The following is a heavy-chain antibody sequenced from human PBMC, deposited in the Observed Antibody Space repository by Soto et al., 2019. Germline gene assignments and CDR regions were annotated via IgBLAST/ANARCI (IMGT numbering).Heavy chain of an antibody. CDR1: VGSIRSGGYT. D-gene: IGHD2-15*01. V-gene: IGHV4-30-2*01. CDR3: ASECSGGSCGPE. J-gene: IGHJ4*02. Sequence: SETLSLTFAFAVGSIRSGGYTWSWIRQPPGKGLEWIGYIYHSGSTYYNPSLKSRVTISVDRSKNQFSLKLSSVTAGDTAVYYCASECSGGSCGPEWGQGTWVTVSS. CDR2: IYHSGST.